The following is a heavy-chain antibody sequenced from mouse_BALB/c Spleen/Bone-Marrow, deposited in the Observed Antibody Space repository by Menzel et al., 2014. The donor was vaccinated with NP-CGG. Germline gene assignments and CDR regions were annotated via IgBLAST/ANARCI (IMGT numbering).Heavy chain of an antibody. CDR1: GYSFTTYW. J-gene: IGHJ3*01. CDR2: IHPSDSET. D-gene: IGHD2-1*01. Sequence: LVEPGTEVVRPGASVKLSCKASGYSFTTYWMNWVKQRPGQGLEWIGMIHPSDSETRLNQKFKDKATLTVDKSSSTAYMQLNSPTSEDSAVYYCAREKVYYGISWFAYWGQGTLVTVSA. CDR3: AREKVYYGISWFAY. V-gene: IGHV1-74*04.